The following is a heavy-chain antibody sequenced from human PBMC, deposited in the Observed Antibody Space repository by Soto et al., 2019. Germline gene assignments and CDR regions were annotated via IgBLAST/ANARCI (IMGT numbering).Heavy chain of an antibody. CDR3: ARAPPGPAPRWGV. D-gene: IGHD3-16*01. V-gene: IGHV4-30-2*01. J-gene: IGHJ6*02. CDR1: GGSISSGGYS. CDR2: IYPTGTT. Sequence: PSETLSLTCTVSGGSISSGGYSWSWIRQPPGKGLEWIGYIYPTGTTYYNPPLKNRVTISIDTSQNQFSLQLTSMTAADTAVYYCARAPPGPAPRWGVWGHGTTVTVSS.